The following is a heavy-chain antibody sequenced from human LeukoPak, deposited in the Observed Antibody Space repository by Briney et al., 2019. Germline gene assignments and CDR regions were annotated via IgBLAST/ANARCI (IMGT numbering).Heavy chain of an antibody. D-gene: IGHD6-19*01. V-gene: IGHV3-21*01. CDR2: ISSSSSYI. CDR3: AKDLSSGWGDNYFDY. J-gene: IGHJ4*02. CDR1: GFTFSNAW. Sequence: GGSLRLSCAASGFTFSNAWMHWVRQAPGKGLEWVSSISSSSSYIYYADSVKGRFTISRDNAKNSLYLQMNSLRAEDTAVYYCAKDLSSGWGDNYFDYWGQGTLVTVSS.